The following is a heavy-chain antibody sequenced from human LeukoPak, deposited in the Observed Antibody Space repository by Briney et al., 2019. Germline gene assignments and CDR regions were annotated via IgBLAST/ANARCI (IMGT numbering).Heavy chain of an antibody. CDR1: GFTFSSYS. CDR2: ISSSSSYI. CDR3: ARVGLRGYSYGYYMDV. D-gene: IGHD5-18*01. Sequence: GGSLRLSCAASGFTFSSYSINCVRQAPGKGLEWVSSISSSSSYIYYADSVKGRFTISRDNAKNSLYLQMNSLRAEDTAVYYCARVGLRGYSYGYYMDVWGKGTTVTVSS. J-gene: IGHJ6*03. V-gene: IGHV3-21*01.